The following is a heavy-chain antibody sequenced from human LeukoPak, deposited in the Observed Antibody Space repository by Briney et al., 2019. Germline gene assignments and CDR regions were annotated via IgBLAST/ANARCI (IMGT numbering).Heavy chain of an antibody. J-gene: IGHJ4*02. Sequence: KPSETLSLTCAVYGGSFSGYYWSWIRQPPGKGLEWIGEINHSGSTNYNPSLKSRVTISVDTSKNQFSLKLSSVTAADTAVYYCARGIGTPFDYWGQGTLVTVSS. D-gene: IGHD1-1*01. V-gene: IGHV4-34*01. CDR1: GGSFSGYY. CDR3: ARGIGTPFDY. CDR2: INHSGST.